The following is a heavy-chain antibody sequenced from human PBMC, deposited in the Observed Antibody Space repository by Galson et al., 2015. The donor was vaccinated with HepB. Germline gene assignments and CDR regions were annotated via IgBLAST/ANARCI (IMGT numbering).Heavy chain of an antibody. V-gene: IGHV3-30-3*01. CDR2: ISYDGSDK. J-gene: IGHJ4*02. CDR3: ARLPCINGVCPFGEYYFDY. D-gene: IGHD2-8*01. CDR1: GFTFSSYP. Sequence: SLRLSCAASGFTFSSYPMHWVRQAPGKGLEWVAVISYDGSDKYYADSVKGRFTISGDNSKNTLYLQMYSLRVEDTAVYYCARLPCINGVCPFGEYYFDYWGQGTLVTVSS.